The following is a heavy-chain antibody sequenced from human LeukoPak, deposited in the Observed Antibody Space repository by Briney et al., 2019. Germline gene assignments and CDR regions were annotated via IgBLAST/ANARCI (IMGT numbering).Heavy chain of an antibody. D-gene: IGHD2-8*01. J-gene: IGHJ6*03. CDR1: RGSVSGYY. Sequence: LSETLSLTPVVYRGSVSGYYWSWIPQPPGNGLEWFGEMNHSGSTNYNPSLKSRVTISVDTSKNQFSLKLSSVTAADTAVYYCARVGMLVSYYYYYYMDVWGKGTTVTVSS. CDR3: ARVGMLVSYYYYYYMDV. V-gene: IGHV4-34*01. CDR2: MNHSGST.